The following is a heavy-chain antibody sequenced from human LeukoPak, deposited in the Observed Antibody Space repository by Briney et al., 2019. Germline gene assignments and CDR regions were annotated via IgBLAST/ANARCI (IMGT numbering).Heavy chain of an antibody. Sequence: GGSLRLSCAASGFTFSSYGMHWVRQAPGKGLEWVAVISYDGSNKYYADSVKGRFTISRDNSKNTLYLQMNSLRAEDTAVYYCAKDKWEFGELYFDYWGQGTLVTVSS. CDR2: ISYDGSNK. CDR1: GFTFSSYG. CDR3: AKDKWEFGELYFDY. J-gene: IGHJ4*02. V-gene: IGHV3-30*18. D-gene: IGHD3-10*01.